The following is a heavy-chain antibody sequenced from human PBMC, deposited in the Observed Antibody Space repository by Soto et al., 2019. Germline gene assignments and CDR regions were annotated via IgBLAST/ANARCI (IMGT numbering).Heavy chain of an antibody. CDR2: IYSGGST. Sequence: EVQLVESGGGLVQPGGSLRLSCAASGFTVSSNYMSWVRQAPGKGLEWVSVIYSGGSTYYADSVKGRFTISRDNSKNTLNLQMNSLRAEDTAVYYCARQSNSDGYYYMDVWGKGTTVTVSS. V-gene: IGHV3-66*04. CDR3: ARQSNSDGYYYMDV. CDR1: GFTVSSNY. J-gene: IGHJ6*03. D-gene: IGHD1-7*01.